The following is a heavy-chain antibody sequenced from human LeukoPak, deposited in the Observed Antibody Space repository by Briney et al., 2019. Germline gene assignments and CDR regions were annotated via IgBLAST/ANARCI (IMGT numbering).Heavy chain of an antibody. CDR2: IHDSGTT. CDR1: GGPFSGYF. CDR3: ARRYYYNLGSFPFDF. V-gene: IGHV4-34*01. Sequence: SETLSLTCAVSGGPFSGYFWSWIRQSSGKGLEWIGEIHDSGTTNYNPSLNSRVTISEDTSKNQFYLNLSSVTAADTAVYYCARRYYYNLGSFPFDFWGQGTLVTVSS. J-gene: IGHJ4*02. D-gene: IGHD3-10*01.